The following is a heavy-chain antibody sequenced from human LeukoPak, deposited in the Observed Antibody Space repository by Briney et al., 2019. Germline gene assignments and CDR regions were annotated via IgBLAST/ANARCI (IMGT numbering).Heavy chain of an antibody. CDR3: ARDLHYYGSGSSTRPNYYYYSMDV. D-gene: IGHD3-10*01. V-gene: IGHV3-53*01. CDR2: NYSGGST. CDR1: GFTVSSNY. J-gene: IGHJ6*04. Sequence: GGSLRLSCAASGFTVSSNYMSWVRQAPGKGLEWVSVNYSGGSTYYADSVKGRFTISRDNSKNTLYLQMNSLRDEDTAVYYCARDLHYYGSGSSTRPNYYYYSMDVWGKGTTVTVSS.